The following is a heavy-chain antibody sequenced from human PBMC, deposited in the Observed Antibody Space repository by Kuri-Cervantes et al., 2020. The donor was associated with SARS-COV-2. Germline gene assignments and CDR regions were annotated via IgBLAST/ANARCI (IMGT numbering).Heavy chain of an antibody. V-gene: IGHV1-3*01. D-gene: IGHD2-2*01. J-gene: IGHJ4*02. CDR3: ARTYCSSTSCSPGDH. CDR1: GGTFSSYA. Sequence: ASVKVSCKASGGTFSSYAISWVRQAPGQRLEWMGWINAGNGNTKYSQKFQGRVTITRDTSASTAYVELSSLRSEDTAVYYCARTYCSSTSCSPGDHWGQGTLVTVSS. CDR2: INAGNGNT.